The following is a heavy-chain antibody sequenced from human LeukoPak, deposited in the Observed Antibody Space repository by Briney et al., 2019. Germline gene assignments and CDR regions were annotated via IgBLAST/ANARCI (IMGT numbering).Heavy chain of an antibody. Sequence: RRGESLKISCRGSGYSFTSYWIGWVRQMPGKGLEWKGIIYPGDSDTRYSPSFQGQVTISADKSISTAYLQWSSLKASDTAMYYCATLGTLPGTYHFDSWGQGTLVTVSS. CDR2: IYPGDSDT. J-gene: IGHJ4*02. CDR1: GYSFTSYW. D-gene: IGHD6-13*01. V-gene: IGHV5-51*01. CDR3: ATLGTLPGTYHFDS.